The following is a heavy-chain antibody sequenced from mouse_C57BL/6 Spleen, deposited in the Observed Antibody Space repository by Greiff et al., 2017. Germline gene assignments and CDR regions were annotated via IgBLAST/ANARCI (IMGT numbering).Heavy chain of an antibody. CDR3: ARDYYGSSFDY. Sequence: EVKVVESGGGLVQPGGSLSLSCAASGFTFTDYYMSWVRQPPGKALEWLGFIRNKANGYTTEYSASVKGRFTIARDNSQSILYLQMNALRAEESATYYCARDYYGSSFDYWGQGTTLTVSS. CDR1: GFTFTDYY. D-gene: IGHD1-1*01. V-gene: IGHV7-3*01. J-gene: IGHJ2*01. CDR2: IRNKANGYTT.